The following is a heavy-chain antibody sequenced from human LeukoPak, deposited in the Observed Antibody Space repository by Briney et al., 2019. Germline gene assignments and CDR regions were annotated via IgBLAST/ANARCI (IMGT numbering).Heavy chain of an antibody. J-gene: IGHJ4*02. V-gene: IGHV4-59*01. CDR3: ARGRTFDN. CDR1: GGSISSYY. Sequence: PSETLSLTCTVSGGSISSYYWSWIRQPPGKGLEWIGNIYDRGSTKYNPSLRSRVTISVDTSKNQFSLRLSSVTAADTAVYYCARGRTFDNWGQGTLVTVSS. CDR2: IYDRGST.